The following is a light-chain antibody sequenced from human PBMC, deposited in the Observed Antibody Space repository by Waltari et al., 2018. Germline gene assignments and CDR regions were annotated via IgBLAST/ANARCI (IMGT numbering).Light chain of an antibody. V-gene: IGKV1-39*01. CDR2: AAS. CDR3: QQSYNTPWT. J-gene: IGKJ1*01. CDR1: QSISSY. Sequence: DIQMTQSPSSLSSSVGDSVTITCRASQSISSYLNWYQQKPGKAPKLLIYAASSLQSGVPSRFSGSGSGTDFTLTISSLQPEDFATYYCQQSYNTPWTFGQGTKVEIK.